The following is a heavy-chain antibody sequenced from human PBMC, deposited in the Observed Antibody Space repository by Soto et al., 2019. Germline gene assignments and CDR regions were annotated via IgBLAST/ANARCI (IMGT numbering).Heavy chain of an antibody. D-gene: IGHD2-15*01. CDR1: GYTFTSYY. CDR2: INPSGGST. Sequence: ASVKVSCKASGYTFTSYYMHWVRQAPGQGLEWMGIINPSGGSTSYAQKFQGRVTMTRDTSTSTVYMELSSLRSEDTAVYYCARDWAVVVVAASYYYYGMDGWGQGTTVTVSS. V-gene: IGHV1-46*01. J-gene: IGHJ6*02. CDR3: ARDWAVVVVAASYYYYGMDG.